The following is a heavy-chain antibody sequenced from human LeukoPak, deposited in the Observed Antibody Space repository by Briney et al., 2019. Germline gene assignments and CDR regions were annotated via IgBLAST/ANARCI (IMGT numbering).Heavy chain of an antibody. D-gene: IGHD6-13*01. V-gene: IGHV1-46*01. CDR3: ARDPGAAGGDDAFDI. Sequence: ASVKVSCKASGYTVTSYFMHWVRQAPGQGLEWMGIINPSGGSTSYAQKFQGRVTMTRDTSTSTVYMELSSLRSEDTAVYYCARDPGAAGGDDAFDIWGQGTMVTVSS. CDR1: GYTVTSYF. J-gene: IGHJ3*02. CDR2: INPSGGST.